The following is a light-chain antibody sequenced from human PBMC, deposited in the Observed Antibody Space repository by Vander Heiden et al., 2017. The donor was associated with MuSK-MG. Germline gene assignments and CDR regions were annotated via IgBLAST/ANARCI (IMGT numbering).Light chain of an antibody. J-gene: IGKJ2*01. CDR1: QNVNTW. Sequence: DIQMTQSPSTLSASVGDRVTITCRASQNVNTWLAWYQQKPGKAPKLLISRASSLESGVPSRFSGGGSGTEFTLTISSLEPDDFATYYCQQYNTFWHTFGQGTKLEIK. CDR3: QQYNTFWHT. V-gene: IGKV1-5*03. CDR2: RAS.